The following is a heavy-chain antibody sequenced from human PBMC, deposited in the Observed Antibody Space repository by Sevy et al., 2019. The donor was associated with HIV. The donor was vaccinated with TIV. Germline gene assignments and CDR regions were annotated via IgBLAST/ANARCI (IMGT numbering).Heavy chain of an antibody. V-gene: IGHV1-24*01. CDR1: GNTLTQLS. CDR3: AITKDYYDSSGYPFDY. Sequence: ASVKVPCKVSGNTLTQLSMHWVRQAPGKGLEWMGSFDPEDVETIYAKKFQGRVTMTEDTSTDTAYMELSSLKSEDTAVFYCAITKDYYDSSGYPFDYWGQGTLVTVSS. CDR2: FDPEDVET. J-gene: IGHJ4*02. D-gene: IGHD3-22*01.